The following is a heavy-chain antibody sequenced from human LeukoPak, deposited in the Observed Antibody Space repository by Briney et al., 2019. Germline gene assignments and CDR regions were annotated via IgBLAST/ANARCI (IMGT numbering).Heavy chain of an antibody. CDR1: GLTFSSHW. CDR3: ARAMSGYSYGPSYYYYYGMDV. D-gene: IGHD5-18*01. CDR2: IYSGGST. V-gene: IGHV3-53*01. J-gene: IGHJ6*02. Sequence: GGSLRLSCAASGLTFSSHWMHWVRQAPGKGLEWVSVIYSGGSTYYADSVKGRFTISRDNSKNTLYLQMNSLRAEDTAVYYCARAMSGYSYGPSYYYYYGMDVWGQGTTVTVSS.